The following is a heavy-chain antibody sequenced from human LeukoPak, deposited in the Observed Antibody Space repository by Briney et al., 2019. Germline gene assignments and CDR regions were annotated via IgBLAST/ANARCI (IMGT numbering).Heavy chain of an antibody. CDR3: AKKYYDILTGYYTDYFDY. CDR1: GFTFNSYN. D-gene: IGHD3-9*01. J-gene: IGHJ4*02. V-gene: IGHV3-48*01. Sequence: GGSLRLSCAASGFTFNSYNMNWVRQAPGKGLEWVSYISSSSSTIYYADSVKGRFTISRGNSKNTLYLQMNSLRAEDTAVYYCAKKYYDILTGYYTDYFDYWGQGTLVTVSS. CDR2: ISSSSSTI.